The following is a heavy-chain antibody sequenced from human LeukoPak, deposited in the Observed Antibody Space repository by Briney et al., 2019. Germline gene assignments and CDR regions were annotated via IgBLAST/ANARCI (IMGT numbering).Heavy chain of an antibody. Sequence: ASVKVSCKASGYSFIGYYMHWVRQAPGQGLEWMGWINPNSCGTNYAQKFQGRVTMTRDTSVSTAYMELSGLTSDDTAVYYCARDGYTYGQVDYWGQGTQVTVSS. CDR1: GYSFIGYY. CDR3: ARDGYTYGQVDY. CDR2: INPNSCGT. J-gene: IGHJ4*02. V-gene: IGHV1-2*02. D-gene: IGHD5-18*01.